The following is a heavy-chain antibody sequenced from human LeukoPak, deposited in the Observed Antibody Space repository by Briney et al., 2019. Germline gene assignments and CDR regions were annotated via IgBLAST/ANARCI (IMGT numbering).Heavy chain of an antibody. CDR2: INHSGST. J-gene: IGHJ6*03. CDR1: GGTFSGYY. Sequence: PSETLSLTCAVYGGTFSGYYWSWIRQPPGKGLEWVGEINHSGSTKYNPSLKSRVTISVDTYKNQFSLKLSSVTAADTAIYYCARDPGSSWYVDVWGKGTTVTVSS. CDR3: ARDPGSSWYVDV. V-gene: IGHV4-34*01. D-gene: IGHD6-13*01.